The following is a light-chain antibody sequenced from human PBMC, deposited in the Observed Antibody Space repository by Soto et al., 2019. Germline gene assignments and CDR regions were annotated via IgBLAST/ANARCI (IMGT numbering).Light chain of an antibody. Sequence: DIQLTQSPSFLSASVGDRVTITCRASQGISSYLAWYQQKPGKAPKLLIYAASTLQSGVPLRFSGSGSGTSCTLTISSLQPEDVATYYCQQLLSYPITLGQGTRLEIK. CDR1: QGISSY. J-gene: IGKJ5*01. CDR2: AAS. V-gene: IGKV1-9*01. CDR3: QQLLSYPIT.